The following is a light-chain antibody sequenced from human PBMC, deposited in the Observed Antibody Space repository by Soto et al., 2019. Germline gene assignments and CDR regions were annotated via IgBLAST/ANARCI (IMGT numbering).Light chain of an antibody. CDR3: QQYDSYSWT. V-gene: IGKV1-39*01. CDR1: QTISTF. Sequence: DIQMTQSPSSLSSSVGDRVTITCRSSQTISTFLHWFQQKPGKAPNLLIYDASSLQSGVPSRFSGSGSGTDSTLTISSLQPDDFATYYCQQYDSYSWTFGQGTKVDIK. J-gene: IGKJ1*01. CDR2: DAS.